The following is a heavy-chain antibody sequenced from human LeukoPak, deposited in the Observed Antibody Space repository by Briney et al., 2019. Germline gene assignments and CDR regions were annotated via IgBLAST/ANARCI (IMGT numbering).Heavy chain of an antibody. CDR1: GFTFSSYA. D-gene: IGHD3-22*01. V-gene: IGHV3-23*01. Sequence: TGGSLRLSCTASGFTFSSYAVSWVRQAPGKGLEWVSVMSGSGGTTYYADSVKGRFTVSRDNSKNTLYLQMNSLRAEDTAVYYCANPNSSGFYFSIRFDYWGQGTLVTVSS. CDR3: ANPNSSGFYFSIRFDY. CDR2: MSGSGGTT. J-gene: IGHJ4*02.